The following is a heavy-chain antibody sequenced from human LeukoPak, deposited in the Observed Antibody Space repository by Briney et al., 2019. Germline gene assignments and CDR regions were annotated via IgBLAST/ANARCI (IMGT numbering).Heavy chain of an antibody. D-gene: IGHD3-10*01. CDR1: GFTVSSSY. V-gene: IGHV3-66*01. CDR3: ARDRNYYDSSMDV. J-gene: IGHJ6*02. Sequence: GGSLRLSCAVSGFTVSSSYMSWVRQAPGKGLEWVSVIYSGGSTYYADSVKGRFTISRDNSKNTLYLQMNSLRAEDTAVYYCARDRNYYDSSMDVWGQGTTVTVSS. CDR2: IYSGGST.